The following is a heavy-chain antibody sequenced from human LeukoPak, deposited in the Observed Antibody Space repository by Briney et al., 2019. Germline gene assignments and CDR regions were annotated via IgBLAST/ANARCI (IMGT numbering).Heavy chain of an antibody. V-gene: IGHV4-4*07. J-gene: IGHJ4*02. CDR3: ARGPDYYGSGGADGFDY. D-gene: IGHD3-10*01. CDR2: IYTSGST. Sequence: SETLSLTCTVSGGSISSYYWSWIRQPAGKGLEWIGRIYTSGSTNYNPSLKSRVTMSLDTSKNQFSLKLSSVTAADTAVYYCARGPDYYGSGGADGFDYWGLGTLVTVSS. CDR1: GGSISSYY.